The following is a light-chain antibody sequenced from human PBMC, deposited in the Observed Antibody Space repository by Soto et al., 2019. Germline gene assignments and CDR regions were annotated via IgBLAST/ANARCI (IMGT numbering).Light chain of an antibody. Sequence: EIVLTQSPATLSLSPGGTAILSCRASQSVAGSLAWYQQKPGQAPRILIYDISTRAAAIPARFSGSGSGTDFTLTVSSLEPEYFALYYCQQRSNRITFGQGTRLEIK. J-gene: IGKJ5*01. CDR2: DIS. CDR3: QQRSNRIT. CDR1: QSVAGS. V-gene: IGKV3-11*01.